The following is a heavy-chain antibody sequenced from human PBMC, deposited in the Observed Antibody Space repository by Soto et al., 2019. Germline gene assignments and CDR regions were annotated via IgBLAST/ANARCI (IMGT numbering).Heavy chain of an antibody. V-gene: IGHV4-28*01. CDR3: ARREIQGPIDY. CDR2: IYYSGTT. J-gene: IGHJ4*02. D-gene: IGHD1-26*01. CDR1: GYSISSSNW. Sequence: QVQLQESGPGLVKPSDTLSLTCAVSGYSISSSNWWGWIRQPPGKGLEWIVYIYYSGTTYYNPSLKSRVTMSVDTSKNQFSLKLTSVTAVDTAVYYWARREIQGPIDYWGQGTLVTVSS.